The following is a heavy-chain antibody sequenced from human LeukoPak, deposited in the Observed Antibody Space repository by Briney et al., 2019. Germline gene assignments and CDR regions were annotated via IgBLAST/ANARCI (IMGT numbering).Heavy chain of an antibody. D-gene: IGHD2-8*01. CDR2: INHSGST. CDR3: ARVYCTNGVCYTSAFDY. CDR1: GGSFSGYY. V-gene: IGHV4-34*01. Sequence: SETLSLTCAVYGGSFSGYYWSWIRQPPGKGLEWIGEINHSGSTNYNPSLKSRVTISVDTSKNQFSLKLSSVTAADTAVYYCARVYCTNGVCYTSAFDYWGQGTLVTVSS. J-gene: IGHJ4*02.